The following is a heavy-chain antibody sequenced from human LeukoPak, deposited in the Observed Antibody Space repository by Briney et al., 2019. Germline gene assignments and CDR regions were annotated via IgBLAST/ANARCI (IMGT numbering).Heavy chain of an antibody. CDR1: GDSISSGDYY. D-gene: IGHD5-12*01. CDR2: ISSSGST. J-gene: IGHJ6*03. V-gene: IGHV4-61*02. Sequence: SETLSLTCTVSGDSISSGDYYWSWIRQPAGKGLEWIGRISSSGSTNYNPSLKSRVTISVDTSKNQFSLKLSSVTAADTAVYYCARGRATGTYYYYYYMDVWGKGTTVTVSS. CDR3: ARGRATGTYYYYYYMDV.